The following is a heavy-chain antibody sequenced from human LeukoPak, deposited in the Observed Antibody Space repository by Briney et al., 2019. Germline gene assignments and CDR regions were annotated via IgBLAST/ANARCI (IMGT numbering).Heavy chain of an antibody. J-gene: IGHJ4*02. V-gene: IGHV4-59*08. D-gene: IGHD2-8*01. CDR1: GGSISSYY. CDR2: IYYSGST. CDR3: ARSYYYFDY. Sequence: SETLSLTCTVSGGSISSYYWSWIRQPPGKGLEWIGYIYYSGSTNYNPSLKSRVTISVDTAKNQFSLKLSSVTAADTAVYYCARSYYYFDYWGQGTLVTVSS.